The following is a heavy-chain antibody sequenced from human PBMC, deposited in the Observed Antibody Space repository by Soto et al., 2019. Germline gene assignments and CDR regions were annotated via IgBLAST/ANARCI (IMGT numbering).Heavy chain of an antibody. V-gene: IGHV3-15*07. D-gene: IGHD3-22*01. J-gene: IGHJ4*01. CDR1: GFPFSHAW. CDR2: IKSKTDGGTT. Sequence: EVQLVESGGGLVQPGGSLRLSCAASGFPFSHAWINCVRQAPGKGLEWVGRIKSKTDGGTTDFAAPVKGRFAISRDDSKNIAYMQMNSLKIEDAAVYYCSTDSYSDMTVVRLDKRGHGTLVTVSS. CDR3: STDSYSDMTVVRLDK.